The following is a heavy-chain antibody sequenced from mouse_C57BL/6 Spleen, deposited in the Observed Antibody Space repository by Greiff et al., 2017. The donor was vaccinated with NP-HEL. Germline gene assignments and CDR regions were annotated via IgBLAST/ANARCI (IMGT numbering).Heavy chain of an antibody. CDR1: GYTFTDYN. V-gene: IGHV1-22*01. CDR3: AHSNYEGVWFAY. J-gene: IGHJ3*01. Sequence: EVQLQQSGPELVKPGASVKMSCKASGYTFTDYNMHWVKQSHGKSLEWIGYINPNNGGTSYNQKFKGKATLTVNKSSSTAYMELRSLTSEDSAVYYCAHSNYEGVWFAYWGQGTLVTVSA. D-gene: IGHD2-5*01. CDR2: INPNNGGT.